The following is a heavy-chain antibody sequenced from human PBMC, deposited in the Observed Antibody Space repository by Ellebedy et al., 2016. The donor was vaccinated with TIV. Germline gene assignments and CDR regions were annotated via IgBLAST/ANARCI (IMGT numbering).Heavy chain of an antibody. V-gene: IGHV3-48*01. Sequence: PGGSLRLSCAASGFTFSSYSMNWVRQAPGKGLEWLSYISSSSSTIFYADSVKGRFTISRDNAKNSLYLQMNSLRAEDTAVYYCARDQLRCGGDCYSVPRYYFDYWGQGTLVTVSS. CDR1: GFTFSSYS. J-gene: IGHJ4*02. CDR3: ARDQLRCGGDCYSVPRYYFDY. D-gene: IGHD2-21*02. CDR2: ISSSSSTI.